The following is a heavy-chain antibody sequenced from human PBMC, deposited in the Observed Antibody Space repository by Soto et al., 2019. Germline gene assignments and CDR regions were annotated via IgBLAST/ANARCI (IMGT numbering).Heavy chain of an antibody. V-gene: IGHV4-34*01. D-gene: IGHD3-10*01. Sequence: SETLSLTCAVYGGSFSGYYWSWIRQPPGKGLEWIGEINHSGSTNYNPSLKRRVTISVDTPKNQFSLKLSSVTAADTAVYYCARAARSVTMVRGVMRAYGMDVWGQGTTVTVSS. CDR3: ARAARSVTMVRGVMRAYGMDV. CDR1: GGSFSGYY. CDR2: INHSGST. J-gene: IGHJ6*02.